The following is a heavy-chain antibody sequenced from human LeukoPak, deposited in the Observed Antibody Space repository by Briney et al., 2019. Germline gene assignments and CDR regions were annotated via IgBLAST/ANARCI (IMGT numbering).Heavy chain of an antibody. Sequence: GGSLRLSCAASGFSFSNYWMHWVRQAPGKGLVWVSRISSDGSDTIYADSVKGRFTMSRDNAKNTLYLQMNSLRAEDTAVYYCTTEDYGDYVSSHWGQGTLVTVSS. D-gene: IGHD4-17*01. V-gene: IGHV3-74*01. J-gene: IGHJ4*02. CDR1: GFSFSNYW. CDR3: TTEDYGDYVSSH. CDR2: ISSDGSDT.